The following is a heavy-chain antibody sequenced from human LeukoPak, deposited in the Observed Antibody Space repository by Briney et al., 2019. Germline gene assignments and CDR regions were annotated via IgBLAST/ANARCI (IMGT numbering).Heavy chain of an antibody. J-gene: IGHJ4*02. CDR1: GGTFSSYA. V-gene: IGHV1-69*13. D-gene: IGHD4-17*01. Sequence: ASVKVSCKASGGTFSSYAISWVRQAPGQALEWMGGIIPIFGTANYAQKFQGRVTITADESTSTAYMELSSLRSEDTAVYYCASHDYGDYVTFDYWGQGTLVTVSS. CDR2: IIPIFGTA. CDR3: ASHDYGDYVTFDY.